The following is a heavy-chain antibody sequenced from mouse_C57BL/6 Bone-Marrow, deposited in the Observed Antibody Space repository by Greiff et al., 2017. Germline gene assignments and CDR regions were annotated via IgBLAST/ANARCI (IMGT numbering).Heavy chain of an antibody. V-gene: IGHV1-82*01. CDR2: IYPGDGDT. J-gene: IGHJ1*03. CDR3: AREGDYDYDYWYFDV. Sequence: QVQLQQSGPELVKPGASVKISCKASGYAFSSSWMNWVKQRPGKGLEWIGRIYPGDGDTNYNGKFKGKATLTADKSSSTAYMQLSSLTSEDSAVYFCAREGDYDYDYWYFDVWGTGTTVTVSS. CDR1: GYAFSSSW. D-gene: IGHD2-4*01.